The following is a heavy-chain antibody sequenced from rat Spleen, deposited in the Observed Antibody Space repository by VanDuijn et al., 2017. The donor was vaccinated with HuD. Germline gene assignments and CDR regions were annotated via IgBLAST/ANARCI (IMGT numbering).Heavy chain of an antibody. CDR1: GFTFTEFN. D-gene: IGHD4-3*01. CDR2: IRNKANGYTT. Sequence: EVQLVETGGGLVQPGGSMRLSCAASGFTFTEFNMNWIRQPAGKAPEWLGFIRNKANGYTTEYNPSVKGRFTISRENTQNMLYLQMNTLRAEDTATYYCARGYPDYWGQGVMVTVSS. CDR3: ARGYPDY. V-gene: IGHV7-7*01. J-gene: IGHJ2*01.